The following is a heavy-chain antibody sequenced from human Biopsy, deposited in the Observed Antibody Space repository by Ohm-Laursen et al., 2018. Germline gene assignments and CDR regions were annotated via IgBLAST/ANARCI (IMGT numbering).Heavy chain of an antibody. J-gene: IGHJ2*01. CDR3: ARGGHNYWYFDL. D-gene: IGHD1-26*01. Sequence: ASVKVSCKASGYTFTDSYMHWVRQAPGQGLEWMGWINPNSGGTNYAQKFQGRVTMTRDTSMSTAYMELNRLRSDDTAVYYCARGGHNYWYFDLWGRGTLVTVSS. CDR1: GYTFTDSY. V-gene: IGHV1-2*02. CDR2: INPNSGGT.